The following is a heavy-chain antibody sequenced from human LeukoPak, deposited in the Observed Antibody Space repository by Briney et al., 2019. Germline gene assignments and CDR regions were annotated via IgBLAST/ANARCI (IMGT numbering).Heavy chain of an antibody. CDR2: ISSRSTST. D-gene: IGHD3-9*01. V-gene: IGHV3-11*06. CDR3: ARDGILTVYYPFDY. J-gene: IGHJ4*02. Sequence: GGSLRLSCAASGFSFSDYQMTWIRQAPGRGLEWISHISSRSTSTNYADSVKGRFTTSRDNAKNSLYLQMNSLSAEDTAVYYCARDGILTVYYPFDYGGQGALVPVSS. CDR1: GFSFSDYQ.